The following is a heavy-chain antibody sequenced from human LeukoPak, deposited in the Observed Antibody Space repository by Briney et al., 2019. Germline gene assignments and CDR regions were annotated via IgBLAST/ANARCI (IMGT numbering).Heavy chain of an antibody. J-gene: IGHJ4*02. D-gene: IGHD6-13*01. CDR1: GFTFSSYS. CDR2: ISSSSSYI. V-gene: IGHV3-21*01. Sequence: GGSLRLSCAASGFTFSSYSMNWVRQAPGKGLEWVSSISSSSSYIYYADSVKGRFTISRDNAKNSLYLQMNSLRAEDTAVYYCARDPGIAAAPYYFDSWGQGTLVTVSS. CDR3: ARDPGIAAAPYYFDS.